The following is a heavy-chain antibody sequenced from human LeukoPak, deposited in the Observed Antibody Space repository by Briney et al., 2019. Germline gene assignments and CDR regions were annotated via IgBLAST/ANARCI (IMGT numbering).Heavy chain of an antibody. CDR2: MIPNSGNT. J-gene: IGHJ4*02. D-gene: IGHD6-19*01. CDR3: ARGLTWLGDASTNDY. Sequence: ASVKVSCKASGYTFISYDINWVRQATGQGLEWMGWMIPNSGNTGYAQKFQGRVTMTRNTSISTAYMELSSLRSEDTAVYYCARGLTWLGDASTNDYWGQGTLVTVSS. V-gene: IGHV1-8*01. CDR1: GYTFISYD.